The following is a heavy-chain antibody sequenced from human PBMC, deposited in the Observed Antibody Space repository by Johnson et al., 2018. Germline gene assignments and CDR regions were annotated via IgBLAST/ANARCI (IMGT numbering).Heavy chain of an antibody. D-gene: IGHD3-10*01. Sequence: VELVQSGGGLVKPGRSLRLSCTASGFTFGDYAMSWFRQAPGKGLEWVGFIRSKAYGGTPEYAASVKGRFTISRDDSKSIAYPQMNSLKTEDTAVYYWARVSYLYNYAVDVWGQGTTVTVSS. J-gene: IGHJ6*02. V-gene: IGHV3-49*05. CDR2: IRSKAYGGTP. CDR3: ARVSYLYNYAVDV. CDR1: GFTFGDYA.